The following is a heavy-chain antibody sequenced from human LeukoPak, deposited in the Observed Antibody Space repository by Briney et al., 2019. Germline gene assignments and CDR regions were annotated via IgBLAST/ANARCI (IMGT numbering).Heavy chain of an antibody. CDR3: ARDVWDSSGYSYGSLNWFDP. CDR1: DGSISSYY. D-gene: IGHD5-18*01. CDR2: IYYSGST. Sequence: SETLSLTCTVSDGSISSYYWSWIRQPPGKGLEWIGYIYYSGSTNYNPSLKSRVTISVDTSKNQFSLKLSSVTAADTAVYYCARDVWDSSGYSYGSLNWFDPWGQGTLVTVSS. J-gene: IGHJ5*02. V-gene: IGHV4-59*01.